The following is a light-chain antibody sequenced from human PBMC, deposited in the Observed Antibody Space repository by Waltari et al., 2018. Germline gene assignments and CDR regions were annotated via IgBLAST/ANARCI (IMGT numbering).Light chain of an antibody. CDR3: VLYMGSGISV. V-gene: IGLV8-61*01. CDR1: SGSVSTSYY. J-gene: IGLJ3*02. Sequence: QTVVTQEPSFSVSPGGTVTLPCGLTSGSVSTSYYPSWYQQTPGPAPRTLIYSTNTRYSGVPDRFSGSILGNKAALTITGAQADDESDYYCVLYMGSGISVFGGGTKLTVL. CDR2: STN.